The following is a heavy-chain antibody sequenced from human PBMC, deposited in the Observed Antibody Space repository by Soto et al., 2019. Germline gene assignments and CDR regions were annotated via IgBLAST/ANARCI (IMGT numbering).Heavy chain of an antibody. J-gene: IGHJ4*02. CDR3: ARGPPSGSFSLTPRY. V-gene: IGHV1-18*01. CDR1: GYSFHNYG. Sequence: QVQLVQSGPEVKKPGASVKVSCQASGYSFHNYGIIWVRQAPGQGLEWMGWISGQIAKTNYEQKFQGKVSMTTDTSTSIAYLALNTLPSDDTAIYFCARGPPSGSFSLTPRYWGQGTLVTVSS. D-gene: IGHD1-26*01. CDR2: ISGQIAKT.